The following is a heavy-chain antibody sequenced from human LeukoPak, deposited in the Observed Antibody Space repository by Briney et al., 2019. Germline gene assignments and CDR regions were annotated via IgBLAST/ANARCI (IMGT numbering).Heavy chain of an antibody. CDR2: ISYDGSNK. J-gene: IGHJ5*02. CDR3: AGSGGDITMVRGAANWFDP. V-gene: IGHV3-30*03. Sequence: PGGSLRLSCAASGFTFSSYGMHWVRQAPGKGLEWVAVISYDGSNKYYADSVKGRFTISRDNSKNTLYLQMNSLRAEDTAVYYCAGSGGDITMVRGAANWFDPWGQGTLVTVSS. CDR1: GFTFSSYG. D-gene: IGHD3-10*01.